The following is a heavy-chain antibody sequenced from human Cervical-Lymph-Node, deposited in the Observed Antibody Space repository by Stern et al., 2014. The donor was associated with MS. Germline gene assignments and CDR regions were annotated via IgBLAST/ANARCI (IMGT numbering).Heavy chain of an antibody. D-gene: IGHD1-26*01. J-gene: IGHJ4*02. CDR2: IWHDGSNQ. V-gene: IGHV3-33*01. Sequence: VQLVESRGGVVQPGRSLRLACTASGFNFTVFGMHWVRQAPGKGLEWVACIWHDGSNQYYGDSVSGRFTVSRDNSRNTLYLQMNSLRAEDTAVYYCTRGRSGTWPFDYWGQGSLVTVSS. CDR3: TRGRSGTWPFDY. CDR1: GFNFTVFG.